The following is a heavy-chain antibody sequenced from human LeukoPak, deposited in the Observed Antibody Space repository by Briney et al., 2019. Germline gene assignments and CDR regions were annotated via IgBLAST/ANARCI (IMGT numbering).Heavy chain of an antibody. V-gene: IGHV1-18*01. D-gene: IGHD3-10*01. CDR1: GHTFTTYD. CDR3: AREDDSQGSGSDY. J-gene: IGHJ4*02. Sequence: GASVKVSCKASGHTFTTYDLNWVRQAPGQGLEWMGWISAYNGNTNYAQKLQGRVTMTTDTSTSTAYMELRSLRSDDTAVYYCAREDDSQGSGSDYWGQGTLVTVSS. CDR2: ISAYNGNT.